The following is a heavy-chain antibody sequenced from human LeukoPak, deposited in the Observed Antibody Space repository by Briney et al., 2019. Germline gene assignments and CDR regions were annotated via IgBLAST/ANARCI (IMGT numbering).Heavy chain of an antibody. CDR3: ATMVRGVDDAFDI. CDR2: FDPEDGET. D-gene: IGHD3-10*01. J-gene: IGHJ3*02. CDR1: GYTLTELS. Sequence: GASVKVSCKVSGYTLTELSMHWVRQAPGKGLEWMGGFDPEDGETIYAQKFQGRVTMTEDTSTDTAYMELSSLRSEGTAVYYCATMVRGVDDAFDIWGQGTMVTVSS. V-gene: IGHV1-24*01.